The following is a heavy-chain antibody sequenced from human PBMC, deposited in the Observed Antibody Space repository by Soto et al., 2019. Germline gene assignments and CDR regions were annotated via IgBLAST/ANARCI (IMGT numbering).Heavy chain of an antibody. Sequence: ASVKVSCKASGYTFTSYDINWVRQATGQGLEWMGWMNPNSGNTGYAQKFQGRVTMTRNTSISTAYMELSSLRSEDTAVYYCARRIRGVIIPDYYYYYMDVWGKGTTVTVSS. CDR1: GYTFTSYD. D-gene: IGHD3-10*01. V-gene: IGHV1-8*01. CDR2: MNPNSGNT. J-gene: IGHJ6*03. CDR3: ARRIRGVIIPDYYYYYMDV.